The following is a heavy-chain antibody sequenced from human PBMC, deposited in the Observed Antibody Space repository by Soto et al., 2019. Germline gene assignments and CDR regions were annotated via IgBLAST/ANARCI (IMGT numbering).Heavy chain of an antibody. CDR3: ARERRGSSGSYYFDY. CDR2: IRQDGGEK. J-gene: IGHJ4*02. V-gene: IGHV3-7*01. D-gene: IGHD6-19*01. CDR1: GFTFKNYW. Sequence: GGSLRLSCAASGFTFKNYWMSWVRQAPGQGLDWVASIRQDGGEKYYVESVKGRFTIYRDNVKNSLDLQMNSLSAEDTGVYYCARERRGSSGSYYFDYWGQGTLVTVSS.